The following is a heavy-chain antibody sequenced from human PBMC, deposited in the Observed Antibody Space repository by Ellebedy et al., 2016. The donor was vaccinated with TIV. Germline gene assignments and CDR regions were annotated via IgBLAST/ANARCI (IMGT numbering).Heavy chain of an antibody. J-gene: IGHJ4*02. D-gene: IGHD3-22*01. CDR3: ARNRNKYDANGYWNY. CDR2: ISGDGTIQ. V-gene: IGHV3-11*01. Sequence: GGSLRLSCVASGFTFRDYYMSWIRQAPGKGLECVAYISGDGTIQYYANSVKGRFTVSRDNAENSLHLQMNSLRAEDTAVYYCARNRNKYDANGYWNYWGPGAQVTVSS. CDR1: GFTFRDYY.